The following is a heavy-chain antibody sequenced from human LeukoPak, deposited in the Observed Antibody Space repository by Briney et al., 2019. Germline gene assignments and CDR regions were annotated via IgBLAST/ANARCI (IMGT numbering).Heavy chain of an antibody. D-gene: IGHD1-1*01. CDR2: VSWNSGSV. CDR1: GFTFDDYA. Sequence: GVSLRLSCAASGFTFDDYAMHWVRQAPGKGLEWVSGVSWNSGSVGYADSVKGRFTISGDNAKNSLYLQMNSLRAEDTALYHCAKDVGRLERNPDYWGQGTLVTVSS. J-gene: IGHJ4*02. CDR3: AKDVGRLERNPDY. V-gene: IGHV3-9*01.